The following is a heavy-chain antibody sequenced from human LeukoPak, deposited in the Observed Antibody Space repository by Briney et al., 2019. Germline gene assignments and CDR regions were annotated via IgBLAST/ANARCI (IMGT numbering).Heavy chain of an antibody. D-gene: IGHD2-21*01. CDR1: GYTFTSYD. CDR2: MNPNSGNT. Sequence: ASVRVSCKASGYTFTSYDINWVRQATGQGLEWMGWMNPNSGNTGYAQKFQGRVTITRNTSISTAYMELSSLRSEDTAVYYCARGHRIRAFDIWGQGTMVTVSS. V-gene: IGHV1-8*03. CDR3: ARGHRIRAFDI. J-gene: IGHJ3*02.